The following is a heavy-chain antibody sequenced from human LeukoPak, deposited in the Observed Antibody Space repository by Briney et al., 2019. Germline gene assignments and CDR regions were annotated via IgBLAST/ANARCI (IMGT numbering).Heavy chain of an antibody. V-gene: IGHV4-39*07. CDR3: ARGFVSDY. CDR2: IYYSGST. Sequence: SETLSLTCTVSGGSISSSSYYWGWIRQPPGKGLEWIGSIYYSGSTYYNPSLKSRVTISVDTSKNQFSLKLSSVTATDTAVYYCARGFVSDYWGQGTLVIVSS. CDR1: GGSISSSSYY. J-gene: IGHJ4*02. D-gene: IGHD3-3*01.